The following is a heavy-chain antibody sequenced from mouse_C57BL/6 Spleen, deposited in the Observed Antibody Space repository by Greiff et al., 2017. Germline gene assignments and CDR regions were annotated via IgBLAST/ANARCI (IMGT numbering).Heavy chain of an antibody. CDR1: GYTFTSYT. Sequence: QVQLQQSGAELARPGASVKMSCKASGYTFTSYTMHWVKQRPGQGLEWIGYINPSSGYTKYNQKFKDKATLTADKSSSTAYMQLSSLTSEDSAVYYCARSSFEGWYFDVWGTGTTVTVSS. CDR2: INPSSGYT. CDR3: ARSSFEGWYFDV. V-gene: IGHV1-4*01. J-gene: IGHJ1*03.